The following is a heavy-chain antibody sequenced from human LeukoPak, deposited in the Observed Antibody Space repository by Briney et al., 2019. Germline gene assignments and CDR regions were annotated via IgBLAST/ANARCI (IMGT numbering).Heavy chain of an antibody. CDR1: GYTFTSYH. D-gene: IGHD2-8*01. J-gene: IGHJ4*02. CDR2: INLSGGST. V-gene: IGHV1-46*01. CDR3: ARDYVDDIPMIKDY. Sequence: ASVKGSCKASGYTFTSYHMHWVRQAPGQGLEWMGKINLSGGSTTYAQKFQGRVTMTRDTSTSTVYMELSSLRSEDTAVYYCARDYVDDIPMIKDYWGQGTLVTVSS.